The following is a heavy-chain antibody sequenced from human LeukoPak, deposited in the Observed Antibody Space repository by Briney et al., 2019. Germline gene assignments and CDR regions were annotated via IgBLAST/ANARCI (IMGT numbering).Heavy chain of an antibody. CDR2: TSSNGRTI. J-gene: IGHJ6*03. CDR3: ARLRDPYYGYCMDV. Sequence: PGGSLRLSRAASGLSFSSYEMLGSGQAPGRGLEGVSFTSSNGRTISYADSVKGRFTISRDNANNSLYLQMNSLRAEDTAVYYCARLRDPYYGYCMDVWGKGTTVTVSS. D-gene: IGHD3-16*01. CDR1: GLSFSSYE. V-gene: IGHV3-48*03.